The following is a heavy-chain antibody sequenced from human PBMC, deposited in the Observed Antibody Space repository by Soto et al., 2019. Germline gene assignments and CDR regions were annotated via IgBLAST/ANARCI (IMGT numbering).Heavy chain of an antibody. V-gene: IGHV1-8*01. CDR3: ARGGGSSWYLKNRGMPYYYYMDV. J-gene: IGHJ6*03. CDR2: MNPNSGNT. D-gene: IGHD6-13*01. Sequence: ASVKVSCKASGYTFTSYDINWVRQATGQGLEWMGWMNPNSGNTGYAQKFQGRVTMTRNTSISTAYMELSSLRSEDTAVYYCARGGGSSWYLKNRGMPYYYYMDVWGKGTTVTVSS. CDR1: GYTFTSYD.